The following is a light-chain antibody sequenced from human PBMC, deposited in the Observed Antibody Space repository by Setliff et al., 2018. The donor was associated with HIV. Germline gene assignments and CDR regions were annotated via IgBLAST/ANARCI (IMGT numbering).Light chain of an antibody. CDR1: SNDVGRYDL. CDR2: QAT. CDR3: CSNTGSNTFV. Sequence: QSALAQPASVSGSPGQSITISCTGTSNDVGRYDLVSWYQQHPARAPKLIIYQATRRPSGVSNRFSGSKSGNVASLTISGLQAEDEADYYCCSNTGSNTFVVGTGTKV. V-gene: IGLV2-23*01. J-gene: IGLJ1*01.